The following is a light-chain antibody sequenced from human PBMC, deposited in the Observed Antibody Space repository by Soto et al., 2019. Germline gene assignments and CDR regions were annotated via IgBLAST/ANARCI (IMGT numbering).Light chain of an antibody. V-gene: IGLV2-8*01. J-gene: IGLJ1*01. CDR1: SSDVGGYNY. CDR3: SSYAGSNTYV. CDR2: GVS. Sequence: QSVLTQPPSASGSPGQSVTISCTGSSSDVGGYNYVSWYQQHAGKAPKVMIYGVSKRPSGVPDRFSGSKSGNTASLTVSGLQAEDEADYYCSSYAGSNTYVFGTGTKLTVL.